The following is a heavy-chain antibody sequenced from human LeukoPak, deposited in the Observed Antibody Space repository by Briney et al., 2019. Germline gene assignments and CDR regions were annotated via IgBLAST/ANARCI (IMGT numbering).Heavy chain of an antibody. CDR3: ARGGTYDASSFDS. Sequence: SQTLSLTCAVSGGSISSGGYSWSWIRQPPGKGLEWIAYVYYNGGTDYNPSLRSRVTISLDKSQNQFSLKLSSVTAADTAVYYCARGGTYDASSFDSWGLGTLVTVSS. CDR1: GGSISSGGYS. CDR2: VYYNGGT. D-gene: IGHD3-3*01. V-gene: IGHV4-31*11. J-gene: IGHJ4*02.